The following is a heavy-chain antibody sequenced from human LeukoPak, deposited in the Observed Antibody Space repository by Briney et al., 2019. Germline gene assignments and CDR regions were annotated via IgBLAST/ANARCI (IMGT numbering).Heavy chain of an antibody. J-gene: IGHJ3*02. D-gene: IGHD2-15*01. CDR2: IYYSGST. CDR3: ARARGFGRVHAFDI. V-gene: IGHV4-30-4*02. Sequence: SETLSLTCTVSGGSISSGDYYWSWIRQPPGKGLEWIGYIYYSGSTYYNPSLKSRVTISVDTSKNQFSLKLSSVTAADTAVYYCARARGFGRVHAFDIWGQGTMVTVSS. CDR1: GGSISSGDYY.